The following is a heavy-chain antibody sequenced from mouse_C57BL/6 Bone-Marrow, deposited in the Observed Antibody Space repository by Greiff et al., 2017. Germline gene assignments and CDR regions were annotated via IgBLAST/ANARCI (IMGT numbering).Heavy chain of an antibody. D-gene: IGHD1-1*01. Sequence: EVQLQQSGPELVKPGASVKISCKASGYSFTGYYMHWVKQSHGNILDWIGYIYPYNGVSSYNQKFKGKATLTVDKSSSTAYLELRSLKSEGSAVYYCARSSYGSGFAYWGQGTLVTVSA. CDR2: IYPYNGVS. CDR3: ARSSYGSGFAY. V-gene: IGHV1-31*01. CDR1: GYSFTGYY. J-gene: IGHJ3*01.